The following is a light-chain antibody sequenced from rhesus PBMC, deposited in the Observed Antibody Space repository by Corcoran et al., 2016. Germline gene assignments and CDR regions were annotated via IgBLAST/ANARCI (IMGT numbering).Light chain of an antibody. CDR3: CSGWIGSTYI. V-gene: IGLV2S9*01. CDR1: SNEVGGYND. J-gene: IGLJ1*01. Sequence: QSALTQPRSVSKSLGQSVPISCHGTSNEVGGYNDVSWYQQHSDTAPRLLIYDVSKRPSGVSARFSGSKSGTTASLTISGLQSEDEAVYYCCSGWIGSTYIFGSGTRLTVL. CDR2: DVS.